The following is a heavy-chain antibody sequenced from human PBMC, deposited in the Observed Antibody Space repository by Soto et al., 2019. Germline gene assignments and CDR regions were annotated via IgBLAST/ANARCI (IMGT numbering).Heavy chain of an antibody. J-gene: IGHJ6*03. CDR1: GGTFSSYT. D-gene: IGHD5-12*01. V-gene: IGHV1-69*02. CDR3: ARGYSGYDFYYYYCYMDV. CDR2: ITPILGIA. Sequence: QVQLVQSGAEVKKPGSSVKVSCKASGGTFSSYTISWVRQAPGQGLEWMGRITPILGIANYAQKFQGRVTITADKSTSTAYMELSSLRSQDTAVYYCARGYSGYDFYYYYCYMDVWGNGTTVTVSS.